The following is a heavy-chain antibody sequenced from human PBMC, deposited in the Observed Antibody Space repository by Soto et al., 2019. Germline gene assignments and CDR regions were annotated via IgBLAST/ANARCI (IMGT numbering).Heavy chain of an antibody. V-gene: IGHV3-64D*06. Sequence: GGSLRLSCSASGFTFSNYALHWVRQAPGKGLEYVSSIGTNGGSTFYADSVKGRFTISRDNSKNTVYLQMRSLGAEDTADYYCVKPPAYYIDSYAYYPVWGQGTLVTVSS. CDR3: VKPPAYYIDSYAYYPV. D-gene: IGHD3-22*01. CDR2: IGTNGGST. CDR1: GFTFSNYA. J-gene: IGHJ4*02.